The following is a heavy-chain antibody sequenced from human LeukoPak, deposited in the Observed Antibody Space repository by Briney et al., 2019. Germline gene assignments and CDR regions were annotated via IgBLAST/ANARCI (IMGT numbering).Heavy chain of an antibody. J-gene: IGHJ6*02. V-gene: IGHV4-59*01. CDR2: IYYSGST. CDR3: ARSKSGSYYVTGYYYGMDV. Sequence: SSETLSLTCTVSGDSISSYYWSWIRQPPGQGLEWIGYIYYSGSTNYNPSLESRVTISIDTSKKQFSLKLGSVTAADTAVYYCARSKSGSYYVTGYYYGMDVWGQGTTVVVSS. CDR1: GDSISSYY. D-gene: IGHD1-26*01.